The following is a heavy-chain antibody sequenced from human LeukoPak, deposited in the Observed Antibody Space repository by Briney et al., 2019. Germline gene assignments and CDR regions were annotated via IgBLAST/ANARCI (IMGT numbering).Heavy chain of an antibody. CDR1: GFTFSSYA. Sequence: PGGSLRLSCAASGFTFSSYAMHWVRQAPGKGLEWVAVISYDGSNKYYADSVKGRLTISRDNSKNTLYLQMNSLRAEDTAVYYCARDHSSGSVRHNWFDPWGQGTLVTVSS. CDR2: ISYDGSNK. V-gene: IGHV3-30*04. CDR3: ARDHSSGSVRHNWFDP. J-gene: IGHJ5*02. D-gene: IGHD6-19*01.